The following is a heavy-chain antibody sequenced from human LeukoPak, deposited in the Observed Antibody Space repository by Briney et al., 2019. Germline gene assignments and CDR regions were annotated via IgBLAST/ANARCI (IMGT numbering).Heavy chain of an antibody. CDR1: GGSIYSSTDY. CDR2: IIYSGTT. V-gene: IGHV4-39*01. J-gene: IGHJ4*02. CDR3: ARHYYDSSGCYWGYYFDS. Sequence: SETLSLTCTVSGGSIYSSTDYWGWIRQPPGTGLEWIGSIIYSGTTYYNPSLKSRVAMSVDTSKNQFSLKLSSVTAADTAVYYCARHYYDSSGCYWGYYFDSWGQGTLVTVSS. D-gene: IGHD3-22*01.